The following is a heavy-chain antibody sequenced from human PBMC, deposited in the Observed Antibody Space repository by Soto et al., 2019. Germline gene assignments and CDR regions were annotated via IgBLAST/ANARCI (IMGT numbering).Heavy chain of an antibody. J-gene: IGHJ4*02. V-gene: IGHV1-69*01. CDR3: ARDGGRHAGGIDY. CDR1: GGTFSSYS. CDR2: IIPIFGTA. D-gene: IGHD1-26*01. Sequence: QVQLVQSGAEVKKPGSSVKVSCKASGGTFSSYSINWVRQAPGQGLEWMGEIIPIFGTANYAQKFQGRVTITADESTSTAYLELTSLISEDTAVYYGARDGGRHAGGIDYWSQGTLVTVSS.